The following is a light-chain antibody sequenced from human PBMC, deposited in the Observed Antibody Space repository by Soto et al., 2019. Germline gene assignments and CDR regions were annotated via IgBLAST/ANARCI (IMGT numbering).Light chain of an antibody. V-gene: IGLV1-44*01. CDR2: SDN. CDR1: SSNIGSHT. J-gene: IGLJ3*02. CDR3: AVWDDSLSVWV. Sequence: QSILTQPPSASGTPGQTVTISCSGSSSNIGSHTVNWYQQLPGTAPTLFIYSDNQRPSGVPDRFSGSKSDTSASLAIIGLQSEDEADYYCAVWDDSLSVWVFGGGTKLTVL.